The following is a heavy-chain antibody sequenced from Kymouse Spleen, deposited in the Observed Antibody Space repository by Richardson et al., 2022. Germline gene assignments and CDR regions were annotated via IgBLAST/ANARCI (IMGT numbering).Heavy chain of an antibody. CDR1: GFTFSSYG. Sequence: QVQLVESGGGVVQPGRSLRLSCAASGFTFSSYGMHWVRQAPGKGLEWVAVISYDGSNKYYADSVKGRFTISRDNSKNTLYLQMNSLRAEDTAVYYCAKGRDWNYADYWGQGTLVTVSS. J-gene: IGHJ4*02. CDR3: AKGRDWNYADY. V-gene: IGHV3-30*18. CDR2: ISYDGSNK. D-gene: IGHD1-7*01.